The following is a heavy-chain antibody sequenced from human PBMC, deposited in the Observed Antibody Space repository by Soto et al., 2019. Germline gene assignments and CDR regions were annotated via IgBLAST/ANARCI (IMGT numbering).Heavy chain of an antibody. J-gene: IGHJ4*02. D-gene: IGHD6-13*01. CDR2: IYYSGST. CDR1: GGSISSGGYY. CDR3: ARHFVRYGTPIGIAAAGVY. Sequence: PSETLSLTCTVSGGSISSGGYYWSWIRQHPGKGLEWIGNIYYSGSTYYNPSLKSRVTISVDTSKNQFSLKLSSVTAADTAVYYCARHFVRYGTPIGIAAAGVYWGQGTLVTVSS. V-gene: IGHV4-39*01.